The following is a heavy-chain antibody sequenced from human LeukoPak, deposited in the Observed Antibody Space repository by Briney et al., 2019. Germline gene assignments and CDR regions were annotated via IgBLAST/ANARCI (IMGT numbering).Heavy chain of an antibody. Sequence: ASVKVSCKVSGGTFSSYAISWVRQAPGQGLEWMGGIIPIFGTANYAQKFQGRVTITADESTSTAYMELSSLRSEDTAVYYCARDLGALDDAFDIWGQGTMVTVSS. J-gene: IGHJ3*02. D-gene: IGHD3-10*01. CDR3: ARDLGALDDAFDI. CDR2: IIPIFGTA. V-gene: IGHV1-69*13. CDR1: GGTFSSYA.